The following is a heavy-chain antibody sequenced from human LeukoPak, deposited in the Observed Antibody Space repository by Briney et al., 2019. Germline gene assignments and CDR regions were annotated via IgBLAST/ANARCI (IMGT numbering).Heavy chain of an antibody. Sequence: ASVKVSCKASGYTFTGYYMHWVRQAPGQGLEWMGWINPNSGGTNYAQKFQGRVTMTRDTSISTAYMELSRLRSDDTAVYYCARDQGYSYGFKVDYYYMDVWGKGTTVTVSS. V-gene: IGHV1-2*02. CDR2: INPNSGGT. D-gene: IGHD5-18*01. J-gene: IGHJ6*03. CDR3: ARDQGYSYGFKVDYYYMDV. CDR1: GYTFTGYY.